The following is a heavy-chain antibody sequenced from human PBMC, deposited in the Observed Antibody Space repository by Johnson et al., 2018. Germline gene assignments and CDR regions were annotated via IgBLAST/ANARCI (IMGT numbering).Heavy chain of an antibody. D-gene: IGHD6-13*01. J-gene: IGHJ6*02. CDR3: AKCGDSSSWWCYYGMDV. V-gene: IGHV1-8*01. CDR1: GYTFTSYD. Sequence: QVQLVQSGAEVKKPGASVKVSCKASGYTFTSYDINWVRQATGQGLEWMGWMNPNSGNTGYAQKFQGRVTMTRNTSISTAYMELSSLRSEDTAVYYCAKCGDSSSWWCYYGMDVWGQGTTVTVSS. CDR2: MNPNSGNT.